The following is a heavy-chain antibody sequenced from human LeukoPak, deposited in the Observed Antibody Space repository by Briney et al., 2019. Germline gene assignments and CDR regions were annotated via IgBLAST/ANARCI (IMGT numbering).Heavy chain of an antibody. V-gene: IGHV3-30*02. CDR3: AKDLSGGKGLGYFQH. CDR1: GFTFSSYG. D-gene: IGHD4-23*01. Sequence: GGSLRLSCAASGFTFSSYGMHWVRQAPGKGLKWVAFIRYDGSNKYYADSVKGRFTISRDNSKNTLYLQMNNLRAEDTAVYYCAKDLSGGKGLGYFQHWGQGTLVTVSS. CDR2: IRYDGSNK. J-gene: IGHJ1*01.